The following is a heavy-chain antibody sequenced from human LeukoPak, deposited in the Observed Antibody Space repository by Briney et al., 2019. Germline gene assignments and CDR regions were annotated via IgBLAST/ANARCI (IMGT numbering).Heavy chain of an antibody. CDR3: ARRITLVRGVKYYYYMDV. CDR1: GGSISSGDYY. D-gene: IGHD3-10*01. Sequence: PSETLSLTCTVSGGSISSGDYYWSWIRQPPGKGLEWIGYIYYSGSTYYNPSLKSRVTISVDTSKNQFSLKLSSVTAADTAVYYCARRITLVRGVKYYYYMDVWGKGTTVTVSS. CDR2: IYYSGST. V-gene: IGHV4-30-4*08. J-gene: IGHJ6*03.